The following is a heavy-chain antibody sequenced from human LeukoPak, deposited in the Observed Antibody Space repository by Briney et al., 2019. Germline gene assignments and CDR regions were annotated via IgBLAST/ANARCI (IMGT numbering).Heavy chain of an antibody. CDR1: GGTFSSYA. CDR2: IIPIFGTA. Sequence: SVKVSCKASGGTFSSYAISWVRQAPGQGLEWMGGIIPIFGTANCAQKFQGRVTITADESTSTAYMELSSLRSEDTAVYYCARDGAFGVVTRYYYGMDVWGQGTTVTVSS. V-gene: IGHV1-69*13. J-gene: IGHJ6*02. D-gene: IGHD3-3*01. CDR3: ARDGAFGVVTRYYYGMDV.